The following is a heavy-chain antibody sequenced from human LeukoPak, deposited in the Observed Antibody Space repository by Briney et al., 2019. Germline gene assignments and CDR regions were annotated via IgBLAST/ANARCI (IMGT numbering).Heavy chain of an antibody. CDR2: IYYSGST. CDR3: ARDQKYGDSIDY. J-gene: IGHJ4*02. Sequence: PSETLSLTCTVSGGSISSGGYYWSWIRQHPGKGLEWIGYIYYSGSTYYNPSLKSRVTISVDTSKNQFSLKLSSVTAADTAVYYCARDQKYGDSIDYWGQVTLVTVSS. CDR1: GGSISSGGYY. D-gene: IGHD4-17*01. V-gene: IGHV4-31*03.